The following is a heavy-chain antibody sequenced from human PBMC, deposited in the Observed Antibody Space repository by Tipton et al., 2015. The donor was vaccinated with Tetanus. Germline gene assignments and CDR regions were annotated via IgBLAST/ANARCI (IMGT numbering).Heavy chain of an antibody. CDR3: ARDPNRIPRAYVS. V-gene: IGHV1-69*01. Sequence: QSGAEVKKPGSSVKVSCKASGGTFSKYSLSWVRQAPGQGLEWVGVITPIVGTTNSAPKFQGRVTITADESTNTVYMELSSLRSEGTGVYSSARDPNRIPRAYVSWGQRAQVTVSS. CDR1: GGTFSKYS. J-gene: IGHJ1*01. D-gene: IGHD1-14*01. CDR2: ITPIVGTT.